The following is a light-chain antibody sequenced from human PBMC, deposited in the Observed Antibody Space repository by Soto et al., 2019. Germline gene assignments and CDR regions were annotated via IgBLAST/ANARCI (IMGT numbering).Light chain of an antibody. Sequence: ERMFTKSPGTLSLYPVEIATLSCSASPSVSSYLAWYQQKPGQAPRLLVYDASNRATGIPTWFSGSGSGTDFTLTISILEHEDFAVYYCQQHISRPLTFGGGSKVDIK. V-gene: IGKV3-11*01. CDR2: DAS. CDR3: QQHISRPLT. CDR1: PSVSSY. J-gene: IGKJ4*01.